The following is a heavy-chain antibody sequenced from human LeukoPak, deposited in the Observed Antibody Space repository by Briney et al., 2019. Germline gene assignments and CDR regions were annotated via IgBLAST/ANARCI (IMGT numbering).Heavy chain of an antibody. CDR3: ARAVRGGADTY. CDR1: GFGFSAYY. CDR2: INQAGSVQ. D-gene: IGHD3-10*02. Sequence: PGGSLRLSCAASGFGFSAYYMNWVRPAPGKGPEWLANINQAGSVQNYVDSVRGRFTISRDNAKNSLFLQMNSLRAEDTAVYYCARAVRGGADTYWGQGTLVAVSS. V-gene: IGHV3-7*04. J-gene: IGHJ4*02.